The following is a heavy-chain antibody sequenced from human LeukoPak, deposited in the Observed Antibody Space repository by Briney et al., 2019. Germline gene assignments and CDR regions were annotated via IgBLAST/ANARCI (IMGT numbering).Heavy chain of an antibody. CDR2: INTDTGNP. J-gene: IGHJ4*02. CDR3: ASCDDSSGYFAY. CDR1: GHTFTNYA. V-gene: IGHV7-4-1*02. Sequence: ASVKVSCKASGHTFTNYAMNWVRQAPGQGLEWVGWINTDTGNPTYAQGFTGRLVFSLDTSASTAYLQITSLKADDSAIYFCASCDDSSGYFAYWGQGTLVTVSS. D-gene: IGHD3-22*01.